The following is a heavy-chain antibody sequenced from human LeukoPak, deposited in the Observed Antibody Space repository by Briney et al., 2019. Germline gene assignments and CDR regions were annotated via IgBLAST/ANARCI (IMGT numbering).Heavy chain of an antibody. J-gene: IGHJ4*02. V-gene: IGHV1-46*01. Sequence: PGASVKVSCKASGYTFTSNYIHWVRQAPGQGLEWMGMIYSRDGSTSYAQKFQGRVTVTRDTSTSTVHMELSGLRSEDTAVYYCARDQEGFDYWGQGTLVTVSS. CDR2: IYSRDGST. CDR3: ARDQEGFDY. CDR1: GYTFTSNY.